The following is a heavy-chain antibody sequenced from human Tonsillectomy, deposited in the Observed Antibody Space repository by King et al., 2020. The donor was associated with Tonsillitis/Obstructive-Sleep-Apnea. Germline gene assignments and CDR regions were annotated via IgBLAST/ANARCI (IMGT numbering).Heavy chain of an antibody. Sequence: QVQLVESGGGVVQPGRSLRLSCAASGFTFSSYAMHWVRQAPGKGLEWVAVISYDGSNKYYADSVKGRFTISRDNSKNTLYLQMNSLRAEDTAVYYCARDWSRDCYKIGGIDYWGQRTLVTVSS. CDR3: ARDWSRDCYKIGGIDY. CDR2: ISYDGSNK. CDR1: GFTFSSYA. J-gene: IGHJ4*02. D-gene: IGHD5-24*01. V-gene: IGHV3-30*04.